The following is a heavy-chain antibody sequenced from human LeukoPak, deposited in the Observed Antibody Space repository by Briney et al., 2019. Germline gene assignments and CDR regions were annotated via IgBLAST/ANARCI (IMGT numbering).Heavy chain of an antibody. V-gene: IGHV3-23*01. J-gene: IGHJ4*02. CDR3: AKLGISDGIDY. CDR2: ITGSGGST. CDR1: GFTFSSHA. Sequence: GGSLRLSCTASGFTFSSHAMTWVRQAPGKGLEWGSSITGSGGSTFYAASVKGRFTISRDNSKNILYLQMNNLRAEDTAVYYCAKLGISDGIDYWGQGTLVTVSS. D-gene: IGHD3-16*01.